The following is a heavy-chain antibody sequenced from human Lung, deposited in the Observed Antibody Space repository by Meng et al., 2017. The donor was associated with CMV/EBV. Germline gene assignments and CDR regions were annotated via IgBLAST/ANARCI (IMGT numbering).Heavy chain of an antibody. CDR3: ARESISDGSGSFDMFV. D-gene: IGHD3-10*01. J-gene: IGHJ6*02. CDR1: GFTFSSYE. V-gene: IGHV3-48*03. Sequence: SCVASGFTFSSYEMNWVRQAPEKGLEWVPHISSSGYTLHYADSVKGRFTISRDNAKNLLYIQMKNLRPEDTGVYYCARESISDGSGSFDMFVWGQGTXVTV. CDR2: ISSSGYTL.